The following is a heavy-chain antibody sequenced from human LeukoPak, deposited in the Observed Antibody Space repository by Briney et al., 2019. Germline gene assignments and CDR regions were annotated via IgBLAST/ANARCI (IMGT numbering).Heavy chain of an antibody. CDR1: GFTFSSYS. J-gene: IGHJ5*02. CDR3: AREIAVTGTLRFDP. V-gene: IGHV3-21*01. D-gene: IGHD6-19*01. Sequence: GGSLRLSCAASGFTFSSYSMNWVRQAPGKGLEWVSSISSSSSYIYYADSVKGRFTISRDNAKNSLYLQMNSLRDEDTAVYYCAREIAVTGTLRFDPWGQGTLVTVSS. CDR2: ISSSSSYI.